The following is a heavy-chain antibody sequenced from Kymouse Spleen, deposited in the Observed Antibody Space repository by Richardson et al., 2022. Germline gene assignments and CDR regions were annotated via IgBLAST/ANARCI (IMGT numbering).Heavy chain of an antibody. CDR2: IWYDGSNK. Sequence: QVQLVESGGGVVQPGRSLRLSCAASGFTFSSYGMHWVRQAPGKGLEWVAVIWYDGSNKYYADSVKGRFTISRDNSKNTLYLQMNSLRAEDTAVYYCARDKGIAVAGTDYYYGMDVWGQGTTVTVSS. D-gene: IGHD6-19*01. V-gene: IGHV3-33*01. CDR1: GFTFSSYG. J-gene: IGHJ6*02. CDR3: ARDKGIAVAGTDYYYGMDV.